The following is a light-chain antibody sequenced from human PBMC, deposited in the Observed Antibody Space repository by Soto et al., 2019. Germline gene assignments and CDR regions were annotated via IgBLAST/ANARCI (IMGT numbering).Light chain of an antibody. V-gene: IGLV2-14*03. J-gene: IGLJ2*01. CDR3: SSYTGSSSVV. CDR2: DVN. CDR1: SSDVGAFNY. Sequence: QSALTQPASVSGSPGQSITISCTGTSSDVGAFNYVPWYQQHPGKAPKLLIYDVNNRPSGVSDRFSGSKSGNTASLTISGLQAGDEADYYCSSYTGSSSVVFGGGTKLTVL.